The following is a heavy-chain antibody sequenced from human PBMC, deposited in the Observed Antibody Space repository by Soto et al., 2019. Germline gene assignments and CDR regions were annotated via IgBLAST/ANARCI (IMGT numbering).Heavy chain of an antibody. CDR2: ISAYNGNT. Sequence: ASVKVSCKASGYTFTSYGISWVRQAPGQGLEWMGWISAYNGNTNYAQKLQGRVTMTTDTSTSTAYMELRSLRSDDTAVYYCARTMIVDDYYYYGMDVWGQGTTVTVSS. D-gene: IGHD3-22*01. V-gene: IGHV1-18*01. CDR3: ARTMIVDDYYYYGMDV. CDR1: GYTFTSYG. J-gene: IGHJ6*02.